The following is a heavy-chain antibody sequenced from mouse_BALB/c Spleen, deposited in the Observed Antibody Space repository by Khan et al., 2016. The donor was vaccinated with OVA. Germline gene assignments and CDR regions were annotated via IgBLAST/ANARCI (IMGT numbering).Heavy chain of an antibody. D-gene: IGHD2-12*01. Sequence: EVQLQESGPSLVKPSQTLSLTCSVTGDSITSGYWNWIRKFPGNKLEYMGYIIYTGYTYYNPSLKRRFSITRHTSQNQYYLQLSSVTDEDTATYYCARSTYRDACVYWGQGTLVTVSA. CDR2: IIYTGYT. V-gene: IGHV3-8*02. CDR3: ARSTYRDACVY. J-gene: IGHJ3*01. CDR1: GDSITSGY.